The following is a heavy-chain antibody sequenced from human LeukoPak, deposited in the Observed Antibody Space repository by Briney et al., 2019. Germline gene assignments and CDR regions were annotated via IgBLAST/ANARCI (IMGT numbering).Heavy chain of an antibody. J-gene: IGHJ1*01. CDR2: IYPGDSDT. CDR3: ARGKAGATAEYFQH. V-gene: IGHV5-51*01. Sequence: GESLKISCKGSEYSFTSYWIAWVRQMPGKGLEWMGIIYPGDSDTRYSPSFEGQVTISADKSIDTAYVQWRSLKASDTAMYYCARGKAGATAEYFQHWGQGTLVTVSS. D-gene: IGHD1-26*01. CDR1: EYSFTSYW.